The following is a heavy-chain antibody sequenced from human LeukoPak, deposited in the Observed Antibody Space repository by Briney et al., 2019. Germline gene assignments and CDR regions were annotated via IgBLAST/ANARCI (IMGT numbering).Heavy chain of an antibody. V-gene: IGHV1-69*02. CDR1: GGTFSSYS. CDR3: ARTTGTADGNWFDP. Sequence: SVKVSCKASGGTFSSYSISWVRQAPGQGLEWMGRISPILGIANYAQKVQGRLTLTADKSTSTTDMELSSLNSEDTAVYYCARTTGTADGNWFDPWGQGTLVTVSS. J-gene: IGHJ5*02. CDR2: ISPILGIA. D-gene: IGHD1-1*01.